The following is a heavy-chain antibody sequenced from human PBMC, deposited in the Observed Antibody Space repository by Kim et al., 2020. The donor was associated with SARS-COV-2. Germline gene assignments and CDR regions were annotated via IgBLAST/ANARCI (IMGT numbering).Heavy chain of an antibody. J-gene: IGHJ4*02. Sequence: GGSLRLSCAVSGFTFSNYWMSWVRQAPGKGLEWVANIKEDKSAIYYADSVRGRFTISRDNAKNSLYQQMNSLRGEDTAIYYCARGGWYYFDYWGQGSLVT. CDR3: ARGGWYYFDY. CDR2: IKEDKSAI. CDR1: GFTFSNYW. V-gene: IGHV3-7*01. D-gene: IGHD6-19*01.